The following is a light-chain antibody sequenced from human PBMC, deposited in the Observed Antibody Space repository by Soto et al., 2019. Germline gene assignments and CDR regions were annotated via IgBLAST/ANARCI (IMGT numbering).Light chain of an antibody. CDR2: DDD. Sequence: VLTQSPSVSVAPGQTARITCGGANIESESVHWFQQKPGQAPVLVVYDDDQRPSGIPERFSGSNAGNTATLTISRVEAGDEADFYCQVWDSSSVHAVFGGGTKLTVL. CDR3: QVWDSSSVHAV. V-gene: IGLV3-21*02. CDR1: NIESES. J-gene: IGLJ2*01.